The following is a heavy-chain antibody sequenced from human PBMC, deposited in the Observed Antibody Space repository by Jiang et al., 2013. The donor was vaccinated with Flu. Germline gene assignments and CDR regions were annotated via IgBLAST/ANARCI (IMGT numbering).Heavy chain of an antibody. CDR1: GGSISNYF. CDR3: ARASYYDTTGYYSVGP. J-gene: IGHJ5*02. CDR2: IYYSGST. D-gene: IGHD3-22*01. Sequence: PGLVKPSETLSLTCTVSGGSISNYFWIWIRQPPGKGLEWIGYIYYSGSTNYNPSLKSRVTISLNASKNQFSLKLTSVTAADTAVYFCARASYYDTTGYYSVGPWGQGTLVTVSS. V-gene: IGHV4-59*01.